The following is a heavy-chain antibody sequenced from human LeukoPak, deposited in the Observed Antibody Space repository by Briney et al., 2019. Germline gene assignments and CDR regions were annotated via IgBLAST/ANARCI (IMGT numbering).Heavy chain of an antibody. V-gene: IGHV4-34*01. Sequence: SETLSLTCAVYGGSFSGYYWSWIRQPPGKGLEWIGEINHSGSTNYNPSLKSRVTISVDTSKNQFSLKLSSVTAADTVVYYCARGPKHYYDSSGYYEGSYYFDYWGQGTLATVSS. J-gene: IGHJ4*02. CDR2: INHSGST. CDR3: ARGPKHYYDSSGYYEGSYYFDY. CDR1: GGSFSGYY. D-gene: IGHD3-22*01.